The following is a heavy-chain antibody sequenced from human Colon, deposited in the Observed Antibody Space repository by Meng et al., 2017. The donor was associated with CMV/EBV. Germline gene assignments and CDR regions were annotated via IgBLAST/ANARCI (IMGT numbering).Heavy chain of an antibody. Sequence: SGYPFTGYYMPWVRQAPGQGLEWMGRISPFSGDTNYSEKFQGRVTMTRDTSISTVHMELSRLTSDDTAVYYCARDWGGAVAGFNWFDPWGQGTLVTVSS. J-gene: IGHJ5*02. CDR1: GYPFTGYY. V-gene: IGHV1-2*06. D-gene: IGHD6-19*01. CDR3: ARDWGGAVAGFNWFDP. CDR2: ISPFSGDT.